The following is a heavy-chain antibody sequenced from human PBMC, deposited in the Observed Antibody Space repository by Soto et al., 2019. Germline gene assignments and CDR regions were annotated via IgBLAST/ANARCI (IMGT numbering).Heavy chain of an antibody. Sequence: AAVKVSCKACGYTFTSYGISWVGQAPGQGLEWMGWISAYNGNTNYAQNRQGRVTMTTDTSTSTAYMELRSLRSDDTAVYYCARGGWQQHPGPFDYWGQGTLVTVSS. CDR3: ARGGWQQHPGPFDY. CDR2: ISAYNGNT. D-gene: IGHD6-13*01. V-gene: IGHV1-18*04. CDR1: GYTFTSYG. J-gene: IGHJ4*02.